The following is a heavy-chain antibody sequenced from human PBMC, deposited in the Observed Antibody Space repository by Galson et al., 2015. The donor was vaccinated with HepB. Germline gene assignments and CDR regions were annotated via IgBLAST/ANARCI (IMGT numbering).Heavy chain of an antibody. CDR3: AATVTTSDYYYYYGMDV. D-gene: IGHD4-17*01. CDR1: GYTFTSYG. J-gene: IGHJ6*02. V-gene: IGHV1-18*04. CDR2: ISAYNGNT. Sequence: SVKVSCKASGYTFTSYGISWVRQAPGQGLEWMGWISAYNGNTNYAQKLQGRVTMTTDTSTSTAYMELRSLRSDDTAVYYCAATVTTSDYYYYYGMDVWGQGTTVTVSS.